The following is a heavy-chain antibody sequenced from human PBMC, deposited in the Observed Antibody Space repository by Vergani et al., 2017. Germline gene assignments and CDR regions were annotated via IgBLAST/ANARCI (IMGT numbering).Heavy chain of an antibody. J-gene: IGHJ3*02. CDR2: IIPIFGTA. Sequence: QVQLVQSGAEVKKPGSSVKVSSKASGGTFSSYAISWVRQAPGQGLEWMGGIIPIFGTANYAQKFQGRVTITADESTSTAYMELSSLRSEDTAVYYCARDQGDYGDYVADDAFDIWGQGTMVTVSS. V-gene: IGHV1-69*01. CDR3: ARDQGDYGDYVADDAFDI. CDR1: GGTFSSYA. D-gene: IGHD4-17*01.